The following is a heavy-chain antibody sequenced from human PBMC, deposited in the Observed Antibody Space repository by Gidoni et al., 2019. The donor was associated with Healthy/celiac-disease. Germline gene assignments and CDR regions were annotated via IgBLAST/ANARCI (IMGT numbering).Heavy chain of an antibody. CDR3: ARDQYDFWSGYLNTPYYYYYYMDV. CDR1: GFTFSRYG. J-gene: IGHJ6*03. V-gene: IGHV3-33*01. Sequence: QVQLVESGGGVVQPGRSLRLSCAASGFTFSRYGMHWVRQAPGKGLEWVAVIWYDGSNKYYADSVKGRFTISRDNSKNTLYLQMNSLRAEDTAVYYCARDQYDFWSGYLNTPYYYYYYMDVWGKGTTVTVSS. D-gene: IGHD3-3*01. CDR2: IWYDGSNK.